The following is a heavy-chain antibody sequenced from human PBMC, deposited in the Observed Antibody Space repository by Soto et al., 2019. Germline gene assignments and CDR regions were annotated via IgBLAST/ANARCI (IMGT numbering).Heavy chain of an antibody. J-gene: IGHJ6*03. CDR3: ARGTNYDFWSGYIGDNYYYYYMDV. V-gene: IGHV4-34*01. Sequence: SLTCAVYGGSFSGYYWSWIRQPPGKGLEWIGEINHSGSTNYNPSLKSRVTISVDTSKNQFSLKLSSVTAADTAVYYCARGTNYDFWSGYIGDNYYYYYMDVWGKGTTVTVAS. CDR1: GGSFSGYY. CDR2: INHSGST. D-gene: IGHD3-3*01.